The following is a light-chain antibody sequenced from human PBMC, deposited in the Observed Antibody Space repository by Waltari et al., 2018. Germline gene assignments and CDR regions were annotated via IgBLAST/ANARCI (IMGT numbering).Light chain of an antibody. CDR2: WAS. V-gene: IGKV4-1*01. Sequence: DIVMPQSPESLAVSLGERATISCKTSESVLYSSNNKNHLAWYQQKPGQPPSLLLYWASTREAGVPDRFIGSGSETDFTLTVTGVQAEDVAVYYCQQYYNTPLTFGGGTKVEVK. J-gene: IGKJ4*02. CDR3: QQYYNTPLT. CDR1: ESVLYSSNNKNH.